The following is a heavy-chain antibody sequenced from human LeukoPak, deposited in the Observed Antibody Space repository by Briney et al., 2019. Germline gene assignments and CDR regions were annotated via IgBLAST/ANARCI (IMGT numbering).Heavy chain of an antibody. V-gene: IGHV1-2*06. CDR1: GYTFTGYC. Sequence: GASVKVSCKASGYTFTGYCMHWVRQAPGQGLEWMGRINPNSGGTNYAQKFQGRVTMTRDTSISTAYMELSRLRSDDTAVYYCARDAGIWELSFRPPDYWCQGTLVTVSS. D-gene: IGHD3-16*02. CDR3: ARDAGIWELSFRPPDY. CDR2: INPNSGGT. J-gene: IGHJ4*02.